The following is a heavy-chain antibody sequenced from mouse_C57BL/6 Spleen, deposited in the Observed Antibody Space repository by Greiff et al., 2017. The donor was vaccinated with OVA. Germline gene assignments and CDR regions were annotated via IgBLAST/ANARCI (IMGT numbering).Heavy chain of an antibody. Sequence: EVMLVESGGDLVKPGGSLKLSCAASGFTFSSYGMSWVRQTPDKRLEWVATISSGGSYTYYPDSVKGRFTISRDNAKNTLYLQMSSLKSEDTAMYYCARHVGNYFDYWGQGTTLTVSS. CDR1: GFTFSSYG. CDR2: ISSGGSYT. V-gene: IGHV5-6*01. D-gene: IGHD1-1*02. J-gene: IGHJ2*01. CDR3: ARHVGNYFDY.